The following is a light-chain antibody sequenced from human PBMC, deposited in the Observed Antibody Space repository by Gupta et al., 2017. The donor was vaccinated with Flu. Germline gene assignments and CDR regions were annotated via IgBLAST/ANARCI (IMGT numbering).Light chain of an antibody. CDR3: QQSYSTHL. Sequence: DIVMTQSPDSLAVSLGERTTINCKSSQSVLYSSNNKNYLAWYQQKPGQPPKLLIYWASTRESGVPDRFSGTGSGTDFTLTISSLQAEDVAVYYCQQSYSTHLFGGGTKVEIK. V-gene: IGKV4-1*01. J-gene: IGKJ4*01. CDR1: QSVLYSSNNKNY. CDR2: WAS.